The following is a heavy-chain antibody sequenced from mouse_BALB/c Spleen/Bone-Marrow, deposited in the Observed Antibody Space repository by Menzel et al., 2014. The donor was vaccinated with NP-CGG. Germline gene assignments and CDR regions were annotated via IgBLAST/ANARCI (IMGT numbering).Heavy chain of an antibody. V-gene: IGHV1-67*01. J-gene: IGHJ3*01. CDR1: GYTFTDYA. Sequence: QVQLQQPGPELVRPGVSVKISCKGSGYTFTDYAMHWVKQSHAKSLEWIGVISTYSGNTNYNQEFKGKATMTVDKSSSTAYMELARLTSEDSAIYYCASPIYYGNYEGFAYWGQGTLVTVSA. D-gene: IGHD2-1*01. CDR2: ISTYSGNT. CDR3: ASPIYYGNYEGFAY.